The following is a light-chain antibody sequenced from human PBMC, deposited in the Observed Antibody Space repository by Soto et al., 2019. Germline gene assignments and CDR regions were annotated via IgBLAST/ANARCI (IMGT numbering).Light chain of an antibody. V-gene: IGKV3-20*01. CDR3: QQYGSSPYT. CDR2: GAS. J-gene: IGKJ2*01. CDR1: QSVSSY. Sequence: EIVLTQSPGTLSLSPGERATLSCRVSQSVSSYLAWYQQKPGQAPRLLIYGASTRATGILDRFSGSGSETDFTLTISRLEPEDFAVYYCQQYGSSPYTLGQGTKLEIK.